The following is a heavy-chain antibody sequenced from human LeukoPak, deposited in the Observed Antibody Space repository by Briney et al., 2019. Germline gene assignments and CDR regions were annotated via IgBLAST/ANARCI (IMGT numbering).Heavy chain of an antibody. D-gene: IGHD6-6*01. CDR1: GYTFTGYY. J-gene: IGHJ4*02. CDR3: ARDLDLEYSSSSGGT. Sequence: ASVKVSCKASGYTFTGYYMHWVRQAPGQGLEWMGWINPNSGGTNYAQKFQGRVTMTRDTSISTAYMELSRLRSDDTAVYYCARDLDLEYSSSSGGTWGQGTLVTVSS. CDR2: INPNSGGT. V-gene: IGHV1-2*02.